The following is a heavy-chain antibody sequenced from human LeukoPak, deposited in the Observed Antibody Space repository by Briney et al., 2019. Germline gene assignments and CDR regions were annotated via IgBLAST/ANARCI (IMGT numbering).Heavy chain of an antibody. CDR2: INAGIGNT. V-gene: IGHV1-3*01. J-gene: IGHJ5*02. CDR3: ARDRKTPAYCSSTSCFNWFDP. Sequence: ASVKVSCKASGYTFTSYAMHWVRQAPGQRLEWMGWINAGIGNTKYSQKFQGRVTITRDTSASTAYMELSSLRFEDTAVYYCARDRKTPAYCSSTSCFNWFDPWGQGTLVTVSS. D-gene: IGHD2-2*01. CDR1: GYTFTSYA.